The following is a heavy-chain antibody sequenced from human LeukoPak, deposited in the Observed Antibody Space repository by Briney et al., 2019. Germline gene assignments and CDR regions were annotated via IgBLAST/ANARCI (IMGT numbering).Heavy chain of an antibody. V-gene: IGHV4-61*02. J-gene: IGHJ3*02. D-gene: IGHD3-3*01. Sequence: PSETLSLTCTVSGGSISSGSYYWSWIRQPAGKRLEGIGRIYTSGSTNYNPSPKSRVTISVDTSKNQFSLKLSSVTAADTAVYYCARSWGIFGVVRYAFDIWGQGTMVTVSS. CDR1: GGSISSGSYY. CDR3: ARSWGIFGVVRYAFDI. CDR2: IYTSGST.